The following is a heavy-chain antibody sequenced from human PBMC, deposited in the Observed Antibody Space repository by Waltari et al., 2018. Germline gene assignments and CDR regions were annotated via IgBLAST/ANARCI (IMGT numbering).Heavy chain of an antibody. CDR1: GYTFTGYY. V-gene: IGHV1-2*06. D-gene: IGHD2-15*01. Sequence: QVQLVQSGAEVKKPGASVKVSCTASGYTFTGYYMHWVRPAPGQGLEWMGRINPNSGGTNYAQKFQGRVTMTRDTSISTAYMELSRLRSDDTAVYYCARAYCSGGSCWQDYWGQGTLVTVSS. CDR2: INPNSGGT. J-gene: IGHJ4*02. CDR3: ARAYCSGGSCWQDY.